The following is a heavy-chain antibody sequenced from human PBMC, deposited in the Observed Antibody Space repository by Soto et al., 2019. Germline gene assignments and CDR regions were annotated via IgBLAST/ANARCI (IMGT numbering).Heavy chain of an antibody. J-gene: IGHJ4*02. CDR3: ARGHYGSTPGYFDY. CDR2: ISSSSSTI. CDR1: GFTFSSYT. Sequence: PGGSLRLSCAASGFTFSSYTMNWVRQAPGKGLEWVSYISSSSSTIYYADSVKGRFTISRDNSKNTLYLQMNSLRAEDTAVYYCARGHYGSTPGYFDYWGQGTLVTVSS. V-gene: IGHV3-48*01. D-gene: IGHD3-10*01.